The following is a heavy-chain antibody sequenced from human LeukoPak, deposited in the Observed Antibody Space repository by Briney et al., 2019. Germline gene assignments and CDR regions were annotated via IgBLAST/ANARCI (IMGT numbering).Heavy chain of an antibody. CDR2: INHSGST. Sequence: SETLSLTCAVYGGSFSGYYWSWIRQPPGKGLEWIGEINHSGSTNYNPSPKSRVTISVDTPKNQFSLKLSSVTAADTAVYYCASSPGRRITMVRGRENWFDPWGQGTLVTVSS. V-gene: IGHV4-34*01. D-gene: IGHD3-10*01. CDR3: ASSPGRRITMVRGRENWFDP. J-gene: IGHJ5*02. CDR1: GGSFSGYY.